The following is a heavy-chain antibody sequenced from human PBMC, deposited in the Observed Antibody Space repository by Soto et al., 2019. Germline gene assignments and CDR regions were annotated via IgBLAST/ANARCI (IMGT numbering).Heavy chain of an antibody. V-gene: IGHV3-30-3*01. CDR1: GFIFSSYA. CDR2: ISYDGSNK. J-gene: IGHJ6*02. CDR3: ARTGLLHGMDV. D-gene: IGHD2-15*01. Sequence: QVQLVESGGGVVQPGRSLRLSCAASGFIFSSYAMHWVRQAPGKGLGWVAVISYDGSNKYYADSVKGRFTISRDNSKNTLYLQMNSLRAEDTAVYYCARTGLLHGMDVWGQGTTVTVSS.